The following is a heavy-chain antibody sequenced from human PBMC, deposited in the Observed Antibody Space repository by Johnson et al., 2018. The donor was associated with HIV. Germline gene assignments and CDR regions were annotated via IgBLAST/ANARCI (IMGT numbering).Heavy chain of an antibody. CDR3: AREGGSYKDDAFDI. CDR2: INLDGGST. V-gene: IGHV3-20*04. Sequence: VQLVESGGGVVRPGGSQRLSCAASGFIFDDYGMSWVRQAPGKGLEWVSSINLDGGSTGYGDSGKVRFSISRDNAKNSLYLQMNSLRAEDTALYYCAREGGSYKDDAFDIWGQGTVVTVSS. CDR1: GFIFDDYG. J-gene: IGHJ3*02. D-gene: IGHD1-26*01.